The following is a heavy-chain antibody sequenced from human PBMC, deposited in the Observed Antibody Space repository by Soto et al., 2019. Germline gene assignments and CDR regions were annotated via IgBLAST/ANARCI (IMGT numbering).Heavy chain of an antibody. CDR1: GGSISTYY. V-gene: IGHV4-59*01. Sequence: QVQLQESGPGLVKPSETLSLTCTVSGGSISTYYWTWIRQPPGKGLEWIGFMSYSVSTNYNPSLKRRATISVDTSKNQFSLKLSSLTAADTAVYYCARAKWFGELAALNFWGQGTLVTVSS. CDR2: MSYSVST. J-gene: IGHJ4*02. CDR3: ARAKWFGELAALNF. D-gene: IGHD3-10*01.